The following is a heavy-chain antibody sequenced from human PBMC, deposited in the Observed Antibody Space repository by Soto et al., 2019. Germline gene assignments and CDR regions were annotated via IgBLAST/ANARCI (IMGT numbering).Heavy chain of an antibody. CDR2: ILPIFGTA. Sequence: QVQLVQSGAEVKKPGSSVKVSCQASGGTFSSYAISWVRQAPGQGLEWMGGILPIFGTANYAQKFQGRVTITADESTSTAYMELSSLRSEDTALYYCARRITRVRGPQPGDYYYGMDVWGQVTTVTVSS. CDR3: ARRITRVRGPQPGDYYYGMDV. CDR1: GGTFSSYA. J-gene: IGHJ6*02. D-gene: IGHD3-10*01. V-gene: IGHV1-69*01.